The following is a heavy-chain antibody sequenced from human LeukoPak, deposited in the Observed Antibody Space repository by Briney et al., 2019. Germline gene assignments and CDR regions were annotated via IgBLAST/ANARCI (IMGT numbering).Heavy chain of an antibody. J-gene: IGHJ6*02. D-gene: IGHD2-2*01. CDR1: GGSFSGYC. CDR2: INHSGST. V-gene: IGHV4-34*01. CDR3: ARGGRVVPAAIHYYYGMDV. Sequence: PSETLSLTCAVYGGSFSGYCWSWIRQPPGKGLEWIGEINHSGSTNYNPSLKSRVTISVDTSKNQFSLKLSSVTAADTAVYYCARGGRVVPAAIHYYYGMDVWGQGTTVTVSS.